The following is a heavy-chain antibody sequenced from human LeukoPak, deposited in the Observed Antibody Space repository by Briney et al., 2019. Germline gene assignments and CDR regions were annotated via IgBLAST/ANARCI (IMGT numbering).Heavy chain of an antibody. J-gene: IGHJ4*02. CDR3: ATCGGERYCSRIYFDY. CDR1: GFTFSSYG. CDR2: IRYDGSNK. Sequence: HPGGSLRLSCAASGFTFSSYGMHWVRQAPGKGLEWVAFIRYDGSNKYYADSVKGRFTISRDNSKNTPYLQMNSLRAEDTAVYYCATCGGERYCSRIYFDYWGQGTLVTVSS. D-gene: IGHD2-2*01. V-gene: IGHV3-30*02.